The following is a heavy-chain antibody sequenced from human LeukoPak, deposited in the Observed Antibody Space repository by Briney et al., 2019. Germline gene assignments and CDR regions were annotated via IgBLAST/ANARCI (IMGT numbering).Heavy chain of an antibody. CDR1: GFTVSNNY. V-gene: IGHV3-53*01. Sequence: GGSLRLSCAASGFTVSNNYMSWVRQAPGKGLEWVADIYSGGTTYYEDSVKGRFTISRDNSKNTLYLQMNSLRAEDTAVYYCARGLRYSTGWYYFDYWGQGTLVTVSS. D-gene: IGHD6-19*01. J-gene: IGHJ4*02. CDR2: IYSGGTT. CDR3: ARGLRYSTGWYYFDY.